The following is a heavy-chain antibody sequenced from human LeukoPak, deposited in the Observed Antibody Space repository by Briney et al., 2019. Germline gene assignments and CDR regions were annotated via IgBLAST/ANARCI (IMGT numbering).Heavy chain of an antibody. V-gene: IGHV4-59*02. CDR2: IYSSGTT. Sequence: SETLSLTCTVSGLAVFTFYWSWIRQPPGKGLEWIGDIYSSGTTSYNPPLKSRVSLSVDASKKQVSLTVSSVTAADTAVYYCVRDVTGPFDYWGQGTLVTVSS. CDR1: GLAVFTFY. CDR3: VRDVTGPFDY. D-gene: IGHD1-20*01. J-gene: IGHJ4*02.